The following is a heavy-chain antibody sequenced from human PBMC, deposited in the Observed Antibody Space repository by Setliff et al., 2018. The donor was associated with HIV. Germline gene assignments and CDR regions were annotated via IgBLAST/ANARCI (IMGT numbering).Heavy chain of an antibody. D-gene: IGHD2-2*01. V-gene: IGHV1-2*06. CDR3: ARAEDIVVVPAADPFLGI. J-gene: IGHJ3*02. Sequence: ASVKVSCKASGYTFTGYYMHWVRQAPGQGLEWMGRINPNSGGTNYAQKFQGRVTMTRDTSISTAYMELSRLRSDDTAVYYCARAEDIVVVPAADPFLGIWGQGTMVTVSS. CDR2: INPNSGGT. CDR1: GYTFTGYY.